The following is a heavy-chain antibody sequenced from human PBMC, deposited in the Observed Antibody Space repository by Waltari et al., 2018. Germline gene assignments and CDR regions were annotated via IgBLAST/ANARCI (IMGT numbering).Heavy chain of an antibody. CDR2: INAVNGNT. CDR3: AGVPTTVPYWYVDL. Sequence: QVQLVQSGAEVKKPGASVNVSCKASGYTFTSYAMHWVRQAPGQRLEWMGWINAVNGNTKYAQKFQGRVTITRDTSASTAYMEMSSLRSEDTAVYYCAGVPTTVPYWYVDLWGRGTLVTVSS. J-gene: IGHJ2*01. V-gene: IGHV1-3*01. CDR1: GYTFTSYA. D-gene: IGHD4-4*01.